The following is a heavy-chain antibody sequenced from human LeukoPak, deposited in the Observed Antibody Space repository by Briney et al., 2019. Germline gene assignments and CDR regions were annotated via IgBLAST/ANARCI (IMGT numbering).Heavy chain of an antibody. D-gene: IGHD6-19*01. CDR1: GGTFSSYA. CDR2: IIPILGTA. V-gene: IGHV1-69*10. CDR3: ARRTYSSGSYYFDY. J-gene: IGHJ4*02. Sequence: SVKVSCKASGGTFSSYAISWVRQAPGQGLEWMGGIIPILGTANYAQKLQGRVTMTTDTSTSTAYMELRSLRSDDTAVYYCARRTYSSGSYYFDYWGQGTLVTVSS.